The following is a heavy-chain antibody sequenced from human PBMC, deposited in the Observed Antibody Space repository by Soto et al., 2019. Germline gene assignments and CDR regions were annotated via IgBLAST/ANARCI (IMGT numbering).Heavy chain of an antibody. J-gene: IGHJ6*03. D-gene: IGHD3-9*01. V-gene: IGHV1-8*01. Sequence: QVQLVQSGAEVKKPGASVKVSCKASGYTFTSYDINWVRQATGQGLEWMGWMNPNSGNTGYAQKFQGRVTMTRNTSISTVYMELSSLRSEDTAVYYCARGPINYDILTGPKSHYMDVWGKGTTVTVSS. CDR1: GYTFTSYD. CDR2: MNPNSGNT. CDR3: ARGPINYDILTGPKSHYMDV.